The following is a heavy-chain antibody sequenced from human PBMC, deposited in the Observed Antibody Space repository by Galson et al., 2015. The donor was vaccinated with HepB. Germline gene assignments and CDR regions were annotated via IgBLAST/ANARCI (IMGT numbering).Heavy chain of an antibody. J-gene: IGHJ6*02. D-gene: IGHD1-14*01. CDR3: ARDNRMTLDYYYYYGMDV. CDR2: IIPILGIA. Sequence: SVKVSCKASGGTFSSYAISWVRQAPGQGLEWMGRIIPILGIANYAQKFQGRVTITADKSTSTAYMELSSLRSEDTAVYYCARDNRMTLDYYYYYGMDVWGQGTTVTVSS. V-gene: IGHV1-69*04. CDR1: GGTFSSYA.